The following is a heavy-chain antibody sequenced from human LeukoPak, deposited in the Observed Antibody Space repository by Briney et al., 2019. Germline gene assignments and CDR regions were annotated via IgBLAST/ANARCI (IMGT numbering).Heavy chain of an antibody. J-gene: IGHJ3*02. Sequence: PGGSLRLSCAASGFTFSSYAMSWVRQAPGKGLEWVSAISGSGGSTYYADSVKGRFTISRDNAKNSLYLQMNSLRAEDTAVYYCARFEWRWLQRIDAFDIWGQGTMVTVSS. D-gene: IGHD5-24*01. CDR3: ARFEWRWLQRIDAFDI. CDR1: GFTFSSYA. CDR2: ISGSGGST. V-gene: IGHV3-23*01.